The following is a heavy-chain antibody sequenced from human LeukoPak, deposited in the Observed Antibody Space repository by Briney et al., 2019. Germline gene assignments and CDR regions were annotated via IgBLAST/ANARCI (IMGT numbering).Heavy chain of an antibody. Sequence: GGSLRLSCAASGFSFSTYGMRWVRQAPGKGLEWVAVISFDGSDQYYADSVKGRFTVSRDNSKNTLYLQMNSLRAEDTAVYYCAKLGCSSTRCYINYWGQGTLVTVSS. CDR1: GFSFSTYG. V-gene: IGHV3-30*18. J-gene: IGHJ4*02. D-gene: IGHD2-2*01. CDR2: ISFDGSDQ. CDR3: AKLGCSSTRCYINY.